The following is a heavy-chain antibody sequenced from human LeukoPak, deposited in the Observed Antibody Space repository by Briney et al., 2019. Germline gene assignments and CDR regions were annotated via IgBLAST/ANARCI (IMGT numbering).Heavy chain of an antibody. CDR3: ARDIDGYNPRNPYDAFDI. CDR1: GYTFNSYA. CDR2: IIPIFGTA. J-gene: IGHJ3*02. Sequence: GASVKVSCKTSGYTFNSYAISWVRQAPGQGLEWMGGIIPIFGTANYAQKFQGRVTITADESTSTAYMELSSLRSEDTAVYYCARDIDGYNPRNPYDAFDIWGQGTMVTVSS. D-gene: IGHD5-24*01. V-gene: IGHV1-69*13.